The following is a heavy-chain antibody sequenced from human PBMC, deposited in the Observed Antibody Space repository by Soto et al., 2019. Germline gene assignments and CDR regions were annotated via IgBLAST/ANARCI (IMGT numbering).Heavy chain of an antibody. CDR3: ASHTPGRGHNWFDP. CDR2: IYYSGST. J-gene: IGHJ5*02. D-gene: IGHD2-15*01. CDR1: GGSISSSSYY. V-gene: IGHV4-39*01. Sequence: QLQLQESGPGLVKPSETLSLTCTVSGGSISSSSYYWGWIRQPPGKGLEWIGSIYYSGSTYYNPSLKGRVTISVATSKNQVSLKLSSVPAADTAVYYCASHTPGRGHNWFDPWGQGTLVTVSS.